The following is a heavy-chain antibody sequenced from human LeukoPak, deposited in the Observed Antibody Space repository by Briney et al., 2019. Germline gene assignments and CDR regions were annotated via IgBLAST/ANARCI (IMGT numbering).Heavy chain of an antibody. D-gene: IGHD3-3*01. Sequence: SETLSLTCAAYGGSFSGYYWSWIRQPPGKGLEWIGVINHSGSTNYNPSLKSRVTISVDTSKDQFSLKLSSVTAADTAVYYCARVPRATIFGVVIKTHNWFDPWGQGTLVTVSS. CDR2: INHSGST. J-gene: IGHJ5*02. CDR1: GGSFSGYY. CDR3: ARVPRATIFGVVIKTHNWFDP. V-gene: IGHV4-34*01.